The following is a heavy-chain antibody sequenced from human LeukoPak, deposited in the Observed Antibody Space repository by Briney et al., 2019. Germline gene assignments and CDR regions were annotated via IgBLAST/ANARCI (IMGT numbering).Heavy chain of an antibody. J-gene: IGHJ4*02. V-gene: IGHV1-2*02. Sequence: ASVKVSCKASGYRFTGYYIYWVRQAPGQGLEWMGWINPSSGGTNYAQKFQGRVTMTRDTSITTAYMELSRLTSDDTAMYYCARDFYYQSSGAFDYWGPGTLVTASS. CDR1: GYRFTGYY. D-gene: IGHD3-22*01. CDR3: ARDFYYQSSGAFDY. CDR2: INPSSGGT.